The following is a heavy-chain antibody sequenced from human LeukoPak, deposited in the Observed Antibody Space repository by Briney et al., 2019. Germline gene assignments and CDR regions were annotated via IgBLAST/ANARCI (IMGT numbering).Heavy chain of an antibody. CDR1: GGSFSAYY. J-gene: IGHJ6*04. CDR2: INHSGST. V-gene: IGHV4-34*01. CDR3: ARGYVGPLPRNYYYYGMDV. Sequence: SETLSLTCAVYGGSFSAYYWSWIRQPPGKGLEWIWEINHSGSTNYNPSLKSRVTISVDTSKNQFSLKLSSVTAADTAVYYCARGYVGPLPRNYYYYGMDVWGKGTTVTVSS. D-gene: IGHD1-26*01.